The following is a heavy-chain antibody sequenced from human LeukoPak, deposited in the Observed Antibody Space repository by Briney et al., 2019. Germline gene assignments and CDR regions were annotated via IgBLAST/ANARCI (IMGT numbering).Heavy chain of an antibody. D-gene: IGHD3-22*01. CDR3: ARDGGVWYYDSSGYHPY. V-gene: IGHV1-2*02. J-gene: IGHJ4*02. CDR2: INPNSGGT. Sequence: ASVKVSCKASGYTFTGYYMHWVRQAPGQGLEWMGWINPNSGGTSYAQKFQGRVTMTGDTSISTAYMELSRLRSDDTAVYYCARDGGVWYYDSSGYHPYWGQGTLVTVSS. CDR1: GYTFTGYY.